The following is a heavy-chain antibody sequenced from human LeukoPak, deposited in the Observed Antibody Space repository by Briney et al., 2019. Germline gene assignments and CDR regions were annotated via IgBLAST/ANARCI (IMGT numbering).Heavy chain of an antibody. V-gene: IGHV4-39*07. Sequence: SETLSLTCTVSGGSISSSSYYWGWIRQPPGKGLEWIGSIYYSGSTYYDPSLKSRVTISVDTSKNQFSLKLSSVTAADTAVYYCAREGSLRRWYSSGPHNWFDPWGQGTLVTVSS. D-gene: IGHD6-19*01. CDR3: AREGSLRRWYSSGPHNWFDP. CDR2: IYYSGST. CDR1: GGSISSSSYY. J-gene: IGHJ5*02.